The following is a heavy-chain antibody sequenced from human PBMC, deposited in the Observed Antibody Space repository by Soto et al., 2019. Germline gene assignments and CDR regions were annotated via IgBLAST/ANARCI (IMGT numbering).Heavy chain of an antibody. Sequence: GGSLRLSCAASGFTFSSYGMHWVRQAPGKGLEWVAVISYDGSNKYYADSVKGRFTISRDNSKNTLYLQMNSLRAEDTAVYYCAKDRITMVRGVIRGNDYWGQGTLVTVSS. CDR3: AKDRITMVRGVIRGNDY. V-gene: IGHV3-30*18. J-gene: IGHJ4*02. CDR1: GFTFSSYG. D-gene: IGHD3-10*01. CDR2: ISYDGSNK.